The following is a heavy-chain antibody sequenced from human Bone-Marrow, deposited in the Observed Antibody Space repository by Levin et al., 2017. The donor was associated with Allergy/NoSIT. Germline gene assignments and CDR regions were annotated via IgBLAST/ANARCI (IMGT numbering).Heavy chain of an antibody. Sequence: GSLRLSCAASGFTFRSYAMSWVRQSPGKGLEWVSTVSGSDGSTLYADSVKGRFTISRDNSKNTLYLQMNSLTAEDTAVYYCAKTGLNYLGDYWGQGTLVTVSS. CDR2: VSGSDGST. V-gene: IGHV3-23*01. CDR3: AKTGLNYLGDY. J-gene: IGHJ4*02. D-gene: IGHD3-10*01. CDR1: GFTFRSYA.